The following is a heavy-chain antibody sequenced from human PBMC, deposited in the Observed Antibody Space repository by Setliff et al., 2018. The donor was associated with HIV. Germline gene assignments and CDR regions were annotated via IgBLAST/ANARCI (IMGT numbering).Heavy chain of an antibody. V-gene: IGHV1-18*01. Sequence: VKVSCKASGYTLTNYGISWVRQAPGQGLEWMGWISADNGDTNYPQKLQGRVTMTTDTSTSTAYMELRSLRSDDTAVYYCARVIDYGVLYWSYYMDVWGKGTTVTVSS. J-gene: IGHJ6*03. CDR2: ISADNGDT. CDR1: GYTLTNYG. CDR3: ARVIDYGVLYWSYYMDV. D-gene: IGHD4-17*01.